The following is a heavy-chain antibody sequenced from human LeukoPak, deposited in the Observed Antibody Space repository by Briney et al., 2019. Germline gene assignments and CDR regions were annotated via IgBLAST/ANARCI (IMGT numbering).Heavy chain of an antibody. Sequence: QPGGSLRLSCAASGFTFSNYWIHWVRQAPGKGLVWVSRIDNAGSITTYADSVKGRFTIPRDNAENTLYPQMNSLRVEDTAVYYCVRSAFHAGSGNYYDYWGQGTLVTVSS. CDR3: VRSAFHAGSGNYYDY. J-gene: IGHJ4*02. CDR1: GFTFSNYW. CDR2: IDNAGSIT. D-gene: IGHD3-22*01. V-gene: IGHV3-74*03.